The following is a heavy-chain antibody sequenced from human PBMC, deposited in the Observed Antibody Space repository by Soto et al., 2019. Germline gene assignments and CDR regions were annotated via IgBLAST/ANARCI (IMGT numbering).Heavy chain of an antibody. CDR1: GYTFTSYD. D-gene: IGHD6-19*01. CDR3: ARESKGIAVAIMDV. J-gene: IGHJ6*02. CDR2: MNPNSGNT. V-gene: IGHV1-8*01. Sequence: ASVKVSCKASGYTFTSYDINWVRQATGQGLEWMGWMNPNSGNTGYAQKFQGRVTMTRNTSISTAYMELSSLRSEDTAVYYCARESKGIAVAIMDVWGQGTTVTVSS.